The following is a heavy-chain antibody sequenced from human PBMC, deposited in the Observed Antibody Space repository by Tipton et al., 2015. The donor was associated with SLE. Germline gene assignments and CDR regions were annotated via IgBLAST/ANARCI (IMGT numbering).Heavy chain of an antibody. J-gene: IGHJ4*02. D-gene: IGHD5-18*01. CDR3: ARDKDRAMAYFDY. CDR2: IKPDGDDK. V-gene: IGHV3-7*01. Sequence: SLRLSCVASGFSFSSRWMSWVRQAPGKGLEWVANIKPDGDDKYYVDSVKGRFTISRDNAENSLYLQMNSLRAEDTAVYYCARDKDRAMAYFDYWGQGTLVTVSS. CDR1: GFSFSSRW.